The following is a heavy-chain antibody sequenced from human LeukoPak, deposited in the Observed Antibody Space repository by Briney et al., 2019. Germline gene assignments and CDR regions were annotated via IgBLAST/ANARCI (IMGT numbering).Heavy chain of an antibody. D-gene: IGHD1-26*01. Sequence: PGGSLRLSCAASGFIFNNYAMHWVRQAPGKGLEWVAVISYDGSNKYYADSVKGRFTISRDNSKNTLYLQMNSLRAEDTAVYYCLNSGFDYWGQGTLVTVSS. CDR2: ISYDGSNK. CDR1: GFIFNNYA. V-gene: IGHV3-30*04. J-gene: IGHJ4*02. CDR3: LNSGFDY.